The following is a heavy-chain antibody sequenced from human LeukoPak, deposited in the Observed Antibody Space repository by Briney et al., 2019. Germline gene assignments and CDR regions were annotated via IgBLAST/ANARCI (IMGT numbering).Heavy chain of an antibody. V-gene: IGHV4-30-4*01. CDR1: GVSITRGDYY. Sequence: SETLSLTCTVSGVSITRGDYYWSWVRQPPGKGLEWIGYIYYSGSTFYNPSLKSRVVISVDTSKNQFSLRLNSVTAADTAVYYCARGDMYSSSWSNWGQGTLVTVSS. D-gene: IGHD6-13*01. CDR2: IYYSGST. CDR3: ARGDMYSSSWSN. J-gene: IGHJ4*02.